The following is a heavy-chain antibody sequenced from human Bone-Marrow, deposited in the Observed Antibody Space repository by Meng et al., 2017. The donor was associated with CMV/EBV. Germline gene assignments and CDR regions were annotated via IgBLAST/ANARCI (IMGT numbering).Heavy chain of an antibody. V-gene: IGHV3-21*01. CDR3: ARDRRGGSITIFGVAFDY. CDR2: ISSSSSYI. D-gene: IGHD3-3*01. J-gene: IGHJ4*02. Sequence: GESLKISCAASGFTFSSYSMNWVRQAPGKGLEWVSSISSSSSYIYYADSVKGRFTISRDNAKNSLYLQMNSLRAEDTAVYYCARDRRGGSITIFGVAFDYWGQGTLVTFSS. CDR1: GFTFSSYS.